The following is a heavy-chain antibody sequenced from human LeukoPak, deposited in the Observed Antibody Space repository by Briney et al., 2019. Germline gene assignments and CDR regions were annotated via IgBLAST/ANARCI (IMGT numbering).Heavy chain of an antibody. J-gene: IGHJ3*02. CDR2: IYYSGST. V-gene: IGHV4-59*01. CDR1: GGSISSYY. Sequence: SETLSLTCTVSGGSISSYYWSWIRQPPGKGLEWIGYIYYSGSTNYNPSLKSRVTISVDTSKNQFSLKLSSVTAADTAVYYCARDRSSGWQGVFDIWGQGTMVTVPS. D-gene: IGHD6-19*01. CDR3: ARDRSSGWQGVFDI.